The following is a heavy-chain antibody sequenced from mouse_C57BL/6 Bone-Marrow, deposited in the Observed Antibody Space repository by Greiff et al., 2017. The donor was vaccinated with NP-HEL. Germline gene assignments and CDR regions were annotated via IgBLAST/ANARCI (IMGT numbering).Heavy chain of an antibody. J-gene: IGHJ2*01. CDR1: GYAFSSSW. CDR2: IYPGDGDP. Sequence: VQLQQSGPELVKPGASVKISCKASGYAFSSSWMNWVKQRPGKGLEWIGRIYPGDGDPNYNGKFKGKATLTADKSSSTAYMQRSSLTSEDSAVYFCARSTTVPFDYWGQGTTLTVSS. CDR3: ARSTTVPFDY. D-gene: IGHD1-1*01. V-gene: IGHV1-82*01.